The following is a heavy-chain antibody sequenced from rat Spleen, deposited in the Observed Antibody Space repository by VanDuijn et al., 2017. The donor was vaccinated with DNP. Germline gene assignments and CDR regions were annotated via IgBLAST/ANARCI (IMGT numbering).Heavy chain of an antibody. J-gene: IGHJ2*01. D-gene: IGHD5-1*01. CDR2: IWSSENT. Sequence: QVQLKESGPGLVQPSQTLSLICTVSGFSLTSNSLHWVRQPPGKNLEWVGAIWSSENTDYNSGFKSRLSISRDTSKSQVFLKMNSLQIEDTAIYFCTSGSEYWGQGVMVTVSS. CDR3: TSGSEY. V-gene: IGHV2-1*01. CDR1: GFSLTSNS.